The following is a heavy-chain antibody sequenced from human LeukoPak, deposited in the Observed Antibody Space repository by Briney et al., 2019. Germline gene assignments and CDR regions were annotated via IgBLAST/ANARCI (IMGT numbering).Heavy chain of an antibody. J-gene: IGHJ4*02. V-gene: IGHV3-23*01. CDR1: GFSFSNYA. CDR3: AKDRYSSWYLTLDY. Sequence: GGSLRLPCAASGFSFSNYAMNWVRQAPGKGLEWVSVISGSGDSTNYADSVKGRFTISRDNSKNTLYLQMNSPRAEDTAVYYCAKDRYSSWYLTLDYWGQGTLVTVSS. CDR2: ISGSGDST. D-gene: IGHD6-13*01.